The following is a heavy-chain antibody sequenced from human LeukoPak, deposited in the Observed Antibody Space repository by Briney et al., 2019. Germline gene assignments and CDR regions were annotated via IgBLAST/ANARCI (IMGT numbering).Heavy chain of an antibody. D-gene: IGHD6-13*01. J-gene: IGHJ5*02. CDR3: ARVIRDRAAAGTRQYNWFDP. V-gene: IGHV1-18*01. Sequence: ASVKVSCKASGYTFTSYGISWVRQAPAQGLEWMGWISACNGNTNYAQKLQGRVTMTTDTSTSTAYMELRSLRSDDPAVYYCARVIRDRAAAGTRQYNWFDPWGQGTLVTVSS. CDR2: ISACNGNT. CDR1: GYTFTSYG.